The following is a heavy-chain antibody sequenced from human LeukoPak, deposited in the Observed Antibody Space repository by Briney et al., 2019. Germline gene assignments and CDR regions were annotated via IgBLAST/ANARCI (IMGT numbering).Heavy chain of an antibody. V-gene: IGHV1-69*05. J-gene: IGHJ3*02. Sequence: SVKVSCKASGGTFSSYAISWVRQAPGRGLEWMGRIIPIFGTANYAQKFQGRVTITTDESTSTVYMELSSLRSEDTAVYYCARERGGSGCCDIWGQGTMVTVSS. CDR1: GGTFSSYA. CDR3: ARERGGSGCCDI. CDR2: IIPIFGTA. D-gene: IGHD3-22*01.